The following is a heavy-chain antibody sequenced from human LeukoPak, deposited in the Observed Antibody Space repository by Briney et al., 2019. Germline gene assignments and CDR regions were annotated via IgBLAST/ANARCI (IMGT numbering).Heavy chain of an antibody. Sequence: PGGSLRLSCAASGFTFSSYAMSWVRQAPGKGLEWVSAIIGSGVGTYYADSVRGRVTISRDNSRNTLYLQMNSLRAEDTAVYYCAKVVSYCGGDCSEHHDYWGQGTLVTVSS. CDR3: AKVVSYCGGDCSEHHDY. CDR2: IIGSGVGT. D-gene: IGHD2-21*02. J-gene: IGHJ4*02. CDR1: GFTFSSYA. V-gene: IGHV3-23*01.